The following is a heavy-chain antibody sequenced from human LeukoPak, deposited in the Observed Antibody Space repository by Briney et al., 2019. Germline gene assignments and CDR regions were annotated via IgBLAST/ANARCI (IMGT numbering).Heavy chain of an antibody. J-gene: IGHJ4*02. CDR2: INPNSGGT. CDR3: ARGKVVAGFFDY. D-gene: IGHD6-19*01. CDR1: GLTFSGYF. V-gene: IGHV1-2*02. Sequence: ASVKVSCETSGLTFSGYFMHWVRQAPGQGLEWMGWINPNSGGTNYAQKFQGRVTMTRDTSISTAYMELSRLRSDDTAVYYCARGKVVAGFFDYWGQGNLVTVSS.